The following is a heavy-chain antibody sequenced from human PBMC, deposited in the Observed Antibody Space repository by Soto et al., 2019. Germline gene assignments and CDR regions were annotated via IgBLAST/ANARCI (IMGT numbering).Heavy chain of an antibody. CDR1: GFTFSSYA. Sequence: GGSLRLSCAASGFTFSSYAMSWVRQAPGKGLEWVSAISGSGGSTYYADSVKGRFAISRDNSKNTLYLQMNSLRAEDTAVYYFAKYLDLAIPVIDYWGKGTLVTVSS. V-gene: IGHV3-23*01. CDR3: AKYLDLAIPVIDY. D-gene: IGHD3-9*01. J-gene: IGHJ4*02. CDR2: ISGSGGST.